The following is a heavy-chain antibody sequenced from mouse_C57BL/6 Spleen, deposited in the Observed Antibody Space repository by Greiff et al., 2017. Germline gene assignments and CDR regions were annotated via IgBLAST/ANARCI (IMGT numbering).Heavy chain of an antibody. J-gene: IGHJ2*01. V-gene: IGHV4-1*01. Sequence: VQLKESGGGLVQPGGSLKLSCAASGFDFSRYWMSWVRRAPGKGLEWIGEINPDSSTINYAPSLKDKFIISRDNAKNTLYVQMSKVRSEDTALYFYERQSNYGEYFDYWGQGTTLTVSS. CDR3: ERQSNYGEYFDY. D-gene: IGHD2-5*01. CDR2: INPDSSTI. CDR1: GFDFSRYW.